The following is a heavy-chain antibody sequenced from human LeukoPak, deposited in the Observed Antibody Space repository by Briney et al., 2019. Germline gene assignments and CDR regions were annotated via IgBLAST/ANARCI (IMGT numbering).Heavy chain of an antibody. CDR3: ARIPQRDSSGQKRQEAYYFDY. CDR1: GFTFDDYG. V-gene: IGHV3-53*01. D-gene: IGHD3-22*01. Sequence: GGSLRLSCAVSGFTFDDYGMNWVRQAPGKGLEWVSVIYSGGTTYYADSVKGRFTVSRDNSKNTLNLQMNSLRAEDTAVYYCARIPQRDSSGQKRQEAYYFDYWGQGTLVTVSS. J-gene: IGHJ4*02. CDR2: IYSGGTT.